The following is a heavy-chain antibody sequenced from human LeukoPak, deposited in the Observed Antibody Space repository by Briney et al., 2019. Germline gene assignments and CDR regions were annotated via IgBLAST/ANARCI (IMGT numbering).Heavy chain of an antibody. CDR2: ISSSSSTT. V-gene: IGHV3-48*01. Sequence: GGSLRLSCAASGFTFSSYSMNWVRQAPGKGLEWVSYISSSSSTTYYADSVKGRFTISRDDSKNTLYLQMNSLRAEDTAVYYCARHQGGYEGWFDPWGQGTLVTVSS. CDR1: GFTFSSYS. CDR3: ARHQGGYEGWFDP. J-gene: IGHJ5*02. D-gene: IGHD6-19*01.